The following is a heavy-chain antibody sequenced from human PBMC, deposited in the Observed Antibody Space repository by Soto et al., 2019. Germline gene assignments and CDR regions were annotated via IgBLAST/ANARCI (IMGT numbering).Heavy chain of an antibody. CDR3: AKLWGTGTYDSSGYPIDY. J-gene: IGHJ4*02. CDR1: GFTFSSYG. CDR2: ISYDGSNK. D-gene: IGHD3-22*01. Sequence: PGGSLRLSCAASGFTFSSYGMHWVRQAPGKGLEWVAVISYDGSNKYYADSVKGRFTISRDNSKNTLYLQMNSLRAEDTAVYYCAKLWGTGTYDSSGYPIDYWGQGTLVTVSS. V-gene: IGHV3-30*18.